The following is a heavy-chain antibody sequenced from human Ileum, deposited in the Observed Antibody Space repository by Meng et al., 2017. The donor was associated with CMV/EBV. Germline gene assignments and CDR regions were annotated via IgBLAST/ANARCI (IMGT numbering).Heavy chain of an antibody. CDR1: GDSITSFY. V-gene: IGHV4-4*07. CDR2: IYHGGST. D-gene: IGHD3-16*01. J-gene: IGHJ4*02. CDR3: ARGPGGFGDFNFDY. Sequence: VQLQESGPGLVKPSGTLSLTCTVSGDSITSFYWSWIRQPAGKALEWIGRIYHGGSTNYNPSLKSRVTLSVDTSKNQFSMRLTSVTAADTAVYYCARGPGGFGDFNFDYWGQGTLVTVSS.